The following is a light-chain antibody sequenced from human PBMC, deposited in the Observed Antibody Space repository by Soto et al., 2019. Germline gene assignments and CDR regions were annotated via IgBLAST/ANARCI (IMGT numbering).Light chain of an antibody. Sequence: QSVLTQPRSVSGSPGQSVTISCTGTSSDVGGYNYVSWYQQHPGKAPKLMIYDVSKRPSGVPDRFSGSKSGNTASLIISGLQAEDEADYYCCSYAGTYTYVFGTGTRSPS. CDR2: DVS. V-gene: IGLV2-11*01. CDR3: CSYAGTYTYV. CDR1: SSDVGGYNY. J-gene: IGLJ1*01.